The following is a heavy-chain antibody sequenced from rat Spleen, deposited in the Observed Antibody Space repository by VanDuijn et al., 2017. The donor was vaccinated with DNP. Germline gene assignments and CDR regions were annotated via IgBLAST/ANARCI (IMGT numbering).Heavy chain of an antibody. CDR3: AKPDA. Sequence: EVQLVESGGGLVQPGRSLKLSCAASGFTFSNYGMAWVRQAPKKGLEWVATISTSGSRTYYPDSVKGRFTVSRNNAKSTLYLQMNSLRSEDTATYSGAKPDAWGKGVMVTVSS. J-gene: IGHJ2*01. V-gene: IGHV5-29*01. CDR1: GFTFSNYG. CDR2: ISTSGSRT.